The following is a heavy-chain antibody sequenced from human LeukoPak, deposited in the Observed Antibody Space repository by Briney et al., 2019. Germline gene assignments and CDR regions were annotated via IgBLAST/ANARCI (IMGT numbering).Heavy chain of an antibody. CDR1: GYTFTGYY. J-gene: IGHJ5*02. D-gene: IGHD3-22*01. Sequence: ASVKVSCKAPGYTFTGYYMHWVRQAPGQGLEWMGWINPNSGGTNYAQKFQGWVTMTRDTSISTAYMELSRLRSDDTAVYYCARGFYYYDSSGYYYENWFDPWGQGTLVTVSS. CDR2: INPNSGGT. V-gene: IGHV1-2*04. CDR3: ARGFYYYDSSGYYYENWFDP.